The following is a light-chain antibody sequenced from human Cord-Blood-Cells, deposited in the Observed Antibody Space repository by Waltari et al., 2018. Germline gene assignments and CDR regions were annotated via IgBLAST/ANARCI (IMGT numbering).Light chain of an antibody. V-gene: IGLV2-23*01. Sequence: QSALTQPSPVSGSPGQSITISRTGTSSDVGRYNLVSWYQQHPGNVTKLMLYEGSKRPSGASKRFAGSKSGNTASLTITGLQAEDEADYYCCSYAGSGTYVFGTGTKVTVL. CDR3: CSYAGSGTYV. CDR2: EGS. CDR1: SSDVGRYNL. J-gene: IGLJ1*01.